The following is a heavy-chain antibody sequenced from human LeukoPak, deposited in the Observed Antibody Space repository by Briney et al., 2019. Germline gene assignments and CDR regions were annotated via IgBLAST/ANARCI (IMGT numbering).Heavy chain of an antibody. J-gene: IGHJ4*02. V-gene: IGHV3-48*04. Sequence: PRGSLRLSCAASGFTFSSYSMNWVRQAPGKGLEWVSYISSSSSTIYYADSVKGRFTISRDNAKNSLYLQMNSLRAEDTALYYCAKDMREGITAAGFDYWGQGTLVTVSS. CDR3: AKDMREGITAAGFDY. CDR1: GFTFSSYS. D-gene: IGHD6-13*01. CDR2: ISSSSSTI.